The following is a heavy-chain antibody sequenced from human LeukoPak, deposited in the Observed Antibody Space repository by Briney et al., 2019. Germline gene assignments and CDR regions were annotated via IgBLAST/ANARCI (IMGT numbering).Heavy chain of an antibody. J-gene: IGHJ4*02. CDR1: GYDFKTYS. D-gene: IGHD6-19*01. CDR2: ISGYNGNT. CDR3: ARVGSDSSGWRRFDY. V-gene: IGHV1-18*01. Sequence: GASVKVSCKSSGYDFKTYSFNWVRQAPGQGLEWVGWISGYNGNTNYVQNLQDRVTMTTDTSTSTAYMELSRLRSDDTAVYYCARVGSDSSGWRRFDYWGQGTLVTVSS.